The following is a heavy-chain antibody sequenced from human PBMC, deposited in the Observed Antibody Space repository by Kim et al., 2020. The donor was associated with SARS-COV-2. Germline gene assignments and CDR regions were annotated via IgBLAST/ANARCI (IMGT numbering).Heavy chain of an antibody. CDR2: IYYSGST. Sequence: SETLSLTCTVSGGSISSYYWSWIRQPPGKGLEWIGYIYYSGSTNYNPSLKSRVTISVDTSKNQFSLKLSSVTAADTAVYYCARNNLLRDILTGYYTFGVGWFDPWGQGTLVTVSS. CDR3: ARNNLLRDILTGYYTFGVGWFDP. CDR1: GGSISSYY. V-gene: IGHV4-59*08. D-gene: IGHD3-9*01. J-gene: IGHJ5*02.